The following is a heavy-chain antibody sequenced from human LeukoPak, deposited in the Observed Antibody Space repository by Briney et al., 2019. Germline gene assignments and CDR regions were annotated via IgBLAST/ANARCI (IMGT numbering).Heavy chain of an antibody. J-gene: IGHJ4*02. CDR2: ISYDGSNN. CDR1: GFTFSSYA. V-gene: IGHV3-30-3*01. D-gene: IGHD2-21*02. CDR3: ARDLRGGDYEGTY. Sequence: GGSLRLSCAASGFTFSSYAMHWVRQAPGKGLEWVAVISYDGSNNDYAESVKGRFTISRDNSKNTLYLQMDSLRAEDTAVYYRARDLRGGDYEGTYWGQGTLVTVSS.